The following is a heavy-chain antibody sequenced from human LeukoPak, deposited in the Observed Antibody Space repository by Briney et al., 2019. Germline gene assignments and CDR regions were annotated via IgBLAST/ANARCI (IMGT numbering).Heavy chain of an antibody. CDR1: GLTLSTYA. CDR2: ISYDGSNQ. D-gene: IGHD3-22*01. V-gene: IGHV3-30-3*01. CDR3: ARPPEAMIIVVNPFCDY. J-gene: IGHJ4*02. Sequence: GGSLRPACAVSGLTLSTYAMHWVRQAPGKGLGWVAVISYDGSNQYYAQSVKGRFTISRDNTKKTLYLHMKSLREANTHVYYCARPPEAMIIVVNPFCDYWGQGTLVTVSS.